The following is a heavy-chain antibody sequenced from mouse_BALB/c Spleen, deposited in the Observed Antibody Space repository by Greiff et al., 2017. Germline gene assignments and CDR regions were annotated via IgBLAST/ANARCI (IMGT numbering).Heavy chain of an antibody. J-gene: IGHJ4*01. CDR3: ETHEGDGYLYAMDY. CDR1: GFTFSSYT. CDR2: ISPGGGST. Sequence: EVKVEESGGGLVRPGGSLKLSCAASGFTFSSYTMSWVRQTPANGLEWVAYISPGGGSTYYTDTVKGRFTISRDNATNTPYLQMSSLTSEDTAMYYCETHEGDGYLYAMDYWGQGTSVTVSA. V-gene: IGHV5-12-2*01. D-gene: IGHD2-3*01.